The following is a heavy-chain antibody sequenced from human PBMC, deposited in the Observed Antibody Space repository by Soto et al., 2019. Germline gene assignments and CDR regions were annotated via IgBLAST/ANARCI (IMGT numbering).Heavy chain of an antibody. CDR1: GFIFSNYS. D-gene: IGHD3-22*01. Sequence: QVQLVESGGGVVQPGKSLRLSCTASGFIFSNYSMHWVRQAPGKGLEWLSVISKDGSAKYYAVSVEGRFTISRDNSKNQVDLNLNSLRPEDTSIYYCARAGDYDRSGHTDNWFDPWGQGILVSVSS. CDR3: ARAGDYDRSGHTDNWFDP. J-gene: IGHJ5*02. V-gene: IGHV3-30-3*01. CDR2: ISKDGSAK.